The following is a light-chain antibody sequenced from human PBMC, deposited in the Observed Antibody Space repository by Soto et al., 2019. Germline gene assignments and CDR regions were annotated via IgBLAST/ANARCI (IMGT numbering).Light chain of an antibody. V-gene: IGLV2-8*01. J-gene: IGLJ3*02. CDR1: SSDVGGYNY. CDR2: EVS. Sequence: QSALTQPPSASGSPGQSVTISCTGTSSDVGGYNYVSWYQQHPGKAPKLMIYEVSKRPSGVHDSFSGSKSGNTASLTVSGIQAEDEADYYCSSYAGSNNWVFGGGTKLTVL. CDR3: SSYAGSNNWV.